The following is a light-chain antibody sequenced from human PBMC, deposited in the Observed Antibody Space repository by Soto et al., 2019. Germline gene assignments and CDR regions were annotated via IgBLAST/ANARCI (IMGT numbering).Light chain of an antibody. CDR1: SSDVGGYNY. CDR2: DVS. CDR3: CSYAATYTLL. Sequence: QSALTQPRSVSGSPGQSVTISCTGTSSDVGGYNYVSWYQHHPGKAPKLMIYDVSKRPSGVPDRFSGSKSGNTASLTISGLQAEDEADYYCCSYAATYTLLFGGGTKLTVL. J-gene: IGLJ2*01. V-gene: IGLV2-11*01.